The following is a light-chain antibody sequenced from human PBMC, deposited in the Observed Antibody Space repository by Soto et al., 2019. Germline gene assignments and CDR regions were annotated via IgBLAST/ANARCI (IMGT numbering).Light chain of an antibody. CDR3: QQYDNLRYT. CDR1: QDISNY. CDR2: DAS. Sequence: DIQMTQSPSSLSASVGDRVTITCQASQDISNYLNWYQQKPGKAPKLLIYDASNLETGVPSRFSGSGSGTDFTFTISSLRPEDIATYYCQQYDNLRYTFGQGTKLEIK. J-gene: IGKJ2*01. V-gene: IGKV1-33*01.